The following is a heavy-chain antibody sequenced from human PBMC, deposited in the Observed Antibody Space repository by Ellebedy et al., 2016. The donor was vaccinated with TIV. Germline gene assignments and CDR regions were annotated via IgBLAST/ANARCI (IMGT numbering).Heavy chain of an antibody. Sequence: PGGSLRLSCAASGFPFSPYAMAWVRQAPGKGLEWVSGIVGSGAEKYADSVKGRFTISRDNSKRTVDLEMNSLRAEDTAVYFCAKDRTPGDGYWVFDNWGQGTLVSVSS. CDR2: IVGSGA. CDR1: GFPFSPYA. V-gene: IGHV3-23*01. D-gene: IGHD5-18*01. CDR3: AKDRTPGDGYWVFDN. J-gene: IGHJ4*02.